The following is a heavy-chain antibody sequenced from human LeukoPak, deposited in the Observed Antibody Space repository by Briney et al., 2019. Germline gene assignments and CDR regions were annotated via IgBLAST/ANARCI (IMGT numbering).Heavy chain of an antibody. CDR2: IYHSGST. CDR1: GGSISSSNW. V-gene: IGHV4-4*02. D-gene: IGHD6-13*01. Sequence: SETLSLTCAVSGGSISSSNWWSWVRQPPGKGLEWIGEIYHSGSTNYNPSLKSRVTISVDKSKNQFSLKLSSVTAADTAVYYCARDQQQLGPTGLDAFDIRGQGTMVTVSS. J-gene: IGHJ3*02. CDR3: ARDQQQLGPTGLDAFDI.